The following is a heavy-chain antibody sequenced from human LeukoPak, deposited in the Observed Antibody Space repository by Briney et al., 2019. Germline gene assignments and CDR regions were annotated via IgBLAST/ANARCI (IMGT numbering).Heavy chain of an antibody. V-gene: IGHV3-66*02. CDR1: GFSVSTNF. CDR2: FYRGGST. J-gene: IGHJ3*02. CDR3: ARYYDSSGYTQGAFDI. D-gene: IGHD3-22*01. Sequence: GGSLRLSCIASGFSVSTNFMSWVRQAPGKGLEWVSSFYRGGSTYYGDSVKGRFTTSRDHSMNTVYLQMNSLRAEDTAVYYCARYYDSSGYTQGAFDIWGQGTMVTVS.